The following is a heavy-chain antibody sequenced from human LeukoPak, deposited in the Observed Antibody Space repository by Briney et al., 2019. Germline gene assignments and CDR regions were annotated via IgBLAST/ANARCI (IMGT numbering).Heavy chain of an antibody. V-gene: IGHV1-69*13. CDR2: IIPIFGTA. D-gene: IGHD3-3*01. CDR3: TVRFLEWFDAHYFDY. Sequence: SVKVSCKASGGTFSSYAISWVRQAPGQGLEWMGGIIPIFGTANYAQKFQGRVTITADESTSTAYMELSSLRSEDTAVYYCTVRFLEWFDAHYFDYWGQGTLVTVSS. CDR1: GGTFSSYA. J-gene: IGHJ4*02.